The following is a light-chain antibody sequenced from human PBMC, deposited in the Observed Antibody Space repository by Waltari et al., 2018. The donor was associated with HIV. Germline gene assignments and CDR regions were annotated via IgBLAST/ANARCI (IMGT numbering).Light chain of an antibody. CDR1: SSKIGAGYD. CDR3: QSYDSGLTAYV. Sequence: QSVLTQPPSVSGAPGQRVTISCTGSSSKIGAGYDVHWFQQLPGTAPKLLIYGNTNRPSGVPDRFSGSKSGTSASLAITGLQAEDEADYYCQSYDSGLTAYVFGTGTKVTVL. V-gene: IGLV1-40*01. CDR2: GNT. J-gene: IGLJ1*01.